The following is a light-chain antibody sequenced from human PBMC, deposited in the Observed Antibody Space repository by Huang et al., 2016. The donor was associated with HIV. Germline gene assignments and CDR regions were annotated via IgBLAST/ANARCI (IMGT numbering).Light chain of an antibody. CDR3: QQPGS. CDR1: QSVGGY. V-gene: IGKV3-11*01. J-gene: IGKJ2*01. CDR2: DTS. Sequence: EIVLTQSPATLSLSPGERATLSCRASQSVGGYLAWYQQKPGQAPSRLIYDTSTGATGSPARVSGSGSETDFTLTISGLEPEDFAVYYCQQPGSFGQGTKVDIK.